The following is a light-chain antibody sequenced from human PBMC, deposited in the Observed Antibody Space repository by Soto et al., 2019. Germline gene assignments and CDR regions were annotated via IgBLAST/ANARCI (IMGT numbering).Light chain of an antibody. Sequence: EIVLTQSPATLALSPGDRATLSCRASQSVRRYLAWYQQKPGQAPRLLIYDASNRATGIPARFSGSGSGTDFTLTISSLEPEDFAVYYCQQRSNWPPITFGQGTRLE. V-gene: IGKV3-11*01. J-gene: IGKJ5*01. CDR1: QSVRRY. CDR2: DAS. CDR3: QQRSNWPPIT.